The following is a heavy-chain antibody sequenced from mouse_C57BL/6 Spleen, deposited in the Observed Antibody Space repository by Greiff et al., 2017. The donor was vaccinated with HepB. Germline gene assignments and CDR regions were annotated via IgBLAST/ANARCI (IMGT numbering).Heavy chain of an antibody. Sequence: VQLQQSGAELARPGASVKMSCKASGYTFTSYTMHWVKQRPGQGLEWIGYINPSSGYTKYNQKFKDKATLTADKSSSTAYMQLSSLTSEDSAVYYCARDDYGEGAFDYGGQGTTLTVSS. J-gene: IGHJ2*01. V-gene: IGHV1-4*01. D-gene: IGHD2-4*01. CDR2: INPSSGYT. CDR3: ARDDYGEGAFDY. CDR1: GYTFTSYT.